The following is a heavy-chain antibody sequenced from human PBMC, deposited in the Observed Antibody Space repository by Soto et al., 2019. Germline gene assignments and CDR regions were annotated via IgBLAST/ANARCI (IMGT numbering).Heavy chain of an antibody. CDR2: FDPEDGET. J-gene: IGHJ4*02. V-gene: IGHV1-24*01. CDR3: ATGIPRKDFWSRYYFDY. D-gene: IGHD3-3*01. Sequence: ASVKVSCKVSGYTLTELSMHWVRQAPGKGLEWMGGFDPEDGETIYAQKFQGRVTMTEDTSTDTAYMELRSLRSEDTAVYYCATGIPRKDFWSRYYFDYWGQGTLVTVSS. CDR1: GYTLTELS.